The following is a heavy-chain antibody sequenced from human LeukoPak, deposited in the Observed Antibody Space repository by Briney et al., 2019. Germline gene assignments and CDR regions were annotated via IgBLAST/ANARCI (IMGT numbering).Heavy chain of an antibody. CDR3: ARSGVPAAYFDY. J-gene: IGHJ4*02. D-gene: IGHD2-2*01. CDR2: IYYSGST. Sequence: PSETLSLTCTVSGGSISSSSYYWGWIRQPPGKGLEWIGSIYYSGSTYYNPSLKSRVTISVDTSKNQFSLKLSSVTAADTAVYYCARSGVPAAYFDYWGQGTLVTVSS. CDR1: GGSISSSSYY. V-gene: IGHV4-39*01.